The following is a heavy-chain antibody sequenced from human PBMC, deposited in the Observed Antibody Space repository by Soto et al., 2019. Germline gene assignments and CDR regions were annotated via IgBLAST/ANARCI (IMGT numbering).Heavy chain of an antibody. D-gene: IGHD1-26*01. CDR1: GFTFSSYW. Sequence: EVQLVESGGGLVQPGGSLRLSCAASGFTFSSYWMHWVRQGPGKGLMWVSRINTDGSSTSYADSVKGRFTISRDNAKNSLYLQMNSLRAEDTAVYYCARDGGSYFNWCDHWGQGTLVPVSS. CDR3: ARDGGSYFNWCDH. CDR2: INTDGSST. V-gene: IGHV3-74*01. J-gene: IGHJ5*02.